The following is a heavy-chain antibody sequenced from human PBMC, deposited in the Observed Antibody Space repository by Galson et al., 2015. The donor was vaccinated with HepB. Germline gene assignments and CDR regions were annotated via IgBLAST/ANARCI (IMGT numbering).Heavy chain of an antibody. CDR2: INAGNGNT. D-gene: IGHD6-13*01. J-gene: IGHJ4*02. CDR1: GYTFTSYA. Sequence: SVKVSCKASGYTFTSYAMHWVRQAPGQRLEWMGWINAGNGNTKYSQKFQGRVTITRDTSASTAYMELSSLRSEDTAVYYCAREKGQQLDRAFDYWGQGTLVTVSS. CDR3: AREKGQQLDRAFDY. V-gene: IGHV1-3*01.